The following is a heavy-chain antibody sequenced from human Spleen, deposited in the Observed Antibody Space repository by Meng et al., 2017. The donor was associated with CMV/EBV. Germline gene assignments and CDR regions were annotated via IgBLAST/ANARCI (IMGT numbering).Heavy chain of an antibody. CDR3: ARVIQEYYYDSSGYGRAFDI. Sequence: SETLSLTCTVSGGSISSSSYYWGWIRQPPGKGLEWIGSIYYSGSTYYNPSLKSRVTISVDTSKNQFSLKLSSVTAADTAVYYCARVIQEYYYDSSGYGRAFDIWGQGTMVTVSS. D-gene: IGHD3-22*01. CDR1: GGSISSSSYY. CDR2: IYYSGST. J-gene: IGHJ3*02. V-gene: IGHV4-39*07.